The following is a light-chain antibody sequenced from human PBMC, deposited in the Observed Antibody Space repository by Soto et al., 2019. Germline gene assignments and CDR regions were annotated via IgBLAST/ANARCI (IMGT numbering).Light chain of an antibody. CDR1: QAVYSSL. Sequence: ETVLTQSPGTLSLSPGEGATLSCSATQAVYSSLLAWYQQKPGQAPRLLIYGASSGATGIPDRFSGSGSGTDFTLSISRLEVEDFAVYHCQQYGNAPITFGQGTRLEI. V-gene: IGKV3-20*01. CDR3: QQYGNAPIT. CDR2: GAS. J-gene: IGKJ5*01.